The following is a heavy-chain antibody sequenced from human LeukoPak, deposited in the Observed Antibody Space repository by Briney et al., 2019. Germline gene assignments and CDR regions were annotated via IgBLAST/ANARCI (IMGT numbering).Heavy chain of an antibody. V-gene: IGHV3-48*04. CDR2: ISSSSSTI. CDR3: ATSLAGGEY. D-gene: IGHD3-16*01. CDR1: GFTFSSYS. Sequence: GGSLRLSCAASGFTFSSYSMNWVRQAPGKGLEWVSYISSSSSTIYYADSVKGRFTISRDNAKDSLYLQMNSLRAEDTAVYYCATSLAGGEYWGQGTLVTVSS. J-gene: IGHJ4*02.